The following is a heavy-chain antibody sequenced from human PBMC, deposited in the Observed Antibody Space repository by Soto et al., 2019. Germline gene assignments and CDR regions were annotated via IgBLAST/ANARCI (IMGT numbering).Heavy chain of an antibody. CDR2: ISSSGSTI. CDR3: ARDQELPTARNWFDP. J-gene: IGHJ5*02. CDR1: GFTFSSYE. V-gene: IGHV3-48*03. D-gene: IGHD3-10*01. Sequence: PGGSLRLSCAASGFTFSSYEMNWVRQAPGKGLEWVSYISSSGSTIYYADSVKGRFTISRDNAKNSLYLQMNSLRAEDTAVYYCARDQELPTARNWFDPWGQGTLVTVSS.